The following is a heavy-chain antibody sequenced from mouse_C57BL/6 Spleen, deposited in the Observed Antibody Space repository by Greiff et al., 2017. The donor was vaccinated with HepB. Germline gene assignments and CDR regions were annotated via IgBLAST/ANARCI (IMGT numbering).Heavy chain of an antibody. Sequence: EVMLVESGGGLVQPKGSLKLSCAASGFTFNTYAMHWVRQAPGKGLEWVARIRSKSSNYATYYADSVKDRFTISRDDSQSMLYLQMNNLKTEDTAMYYCGRGIYYYGRSPLYAMDYWGQGTSVTVSS. CDR2: IRSKSSNYAT. CDR1: GFTFNTYA. CDR3: GRGIYYYGRSPLYAMDY. D-gene: IGHD1-1*01. J-gene: IGHJ4*01. V-gene: IGHV10-3*01.